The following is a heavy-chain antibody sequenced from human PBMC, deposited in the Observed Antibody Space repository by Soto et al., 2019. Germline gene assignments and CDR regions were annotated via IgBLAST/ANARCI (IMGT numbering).Heavy chain of an antibody. CDR3: ARARSAYCSGGSCCAAQDHFDY. CDR2: INPNSGGT. D-gene: IGHD2-15*01. J-gene: IGHJ4*02. Sequence: ASVTVSCQASGYTFTGYYMHLVRQAPGQGLEWMGWINPNSGGTNYAQKFQGWVTMTRDTSISTAYMELSRLRSDDTAVYYCARARSAYCSGGSCCAAQDHFDYWGQGTLVTVSS. CDR1: GYTFTGYY. V-gene: IGHV1-2*04.